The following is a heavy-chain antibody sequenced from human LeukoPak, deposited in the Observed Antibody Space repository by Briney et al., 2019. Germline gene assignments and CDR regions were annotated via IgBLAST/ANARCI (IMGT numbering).Heavy chain of an antibody. CDR2: IKQDGSEK. Sequence: GSLRLSCAASGFTFSSYWMSWVRQAPGKGLEWVANIKQDGSEKYYVDSVKGRFTISRDNAKNSLYLQMNSLRAEDTAVYYCTRVGADSVTTSEGSEFDPWGQGTLVTVSS. V-gene: IGHV3-7*01. D-gene: IGHD4-17*01. CDR3: TRVGADSVTTSEGSEFDP. J-gene: IGHJ5*02. CDR1: GFTFSSYW.